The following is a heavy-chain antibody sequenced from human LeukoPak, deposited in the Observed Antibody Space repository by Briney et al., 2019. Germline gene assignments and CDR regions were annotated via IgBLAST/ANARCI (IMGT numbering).Heavy chain of an antibody. D-gene: IGHD3-10*01. J-gene: IGHJ4*02. V-gene: IGHV3-21*01. CDR1: GFTFSSCV. Sequence: KPGGSLRLSCAASGFTFSSCVMNWVRQAPGKGLEWVLSINTDSSYIYYADSVKGRFTISRDNAKNSLYLQMNSLSAEDTAIYYCARQAPGERYRLDYWGQGTLVTVSS. CDR3: ARQAPGERYRLDY. CDR2: INTDSSYI.